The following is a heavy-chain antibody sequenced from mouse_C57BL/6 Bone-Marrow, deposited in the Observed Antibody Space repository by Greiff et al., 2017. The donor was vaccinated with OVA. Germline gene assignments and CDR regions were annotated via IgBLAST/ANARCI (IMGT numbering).Heavy chain of an antibody. CDR3: TTSCGSSY. CDR1: GFNIKDDY. Sequence: VQLQQSGAELVRPGASVKLSCTASGFNIKDDYMHWVKQRPEQGLEWIGWIDPENGDTEYATKFQGKATITADTSSNTAYLQLSSLASEDTAVYYSTTSCGSSYWGQGTTLTVSS. D-gene: IGHD1-1*01. V-gene: IGHV14-4*01. J-gene: IGHJ2*01. CDR2: IDPENGDT.